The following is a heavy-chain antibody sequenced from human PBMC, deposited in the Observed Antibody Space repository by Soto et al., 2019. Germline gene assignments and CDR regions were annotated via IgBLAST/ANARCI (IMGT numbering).Heavy chain of an antibody. J-gene: IGHJ4*02. CDR3: ARLPSRHLVDY. V-gene: IGHV4-30-2*03. CDR1: GGSLSGATYS. Sequence: SETLSLTCGVSGGSLSGATYSWNWIRQPPGKGLEWIGCIFHSGTTYYNPSLKSRVTVSVDTSKNQFSLNLRSVTAADTAVYYCARLPSRHLVDYWGQGTLVTVSS. CDR2: IFHSGTT. D-gene: IGHD3-3*02.